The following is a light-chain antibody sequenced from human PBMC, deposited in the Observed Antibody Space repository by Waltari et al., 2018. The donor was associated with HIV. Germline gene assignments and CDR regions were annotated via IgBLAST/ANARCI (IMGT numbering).Light chain of an antibody. CDR2: GTS. J-gene: IGKJ4*01. Sequence: IVLTQSPVTLSLSPGERATLSCRASRNVDFKYFAWFQQKPGQAPRLLIHGTSNRATGTPDRFSGSVSGTDFTLTISRLEPEDFAVYYCQQYDVSPLTFGGGTRVEL. V-gene: IGKV3-20*01. CDR3: QQYDVSPLT. CDR1: RNVDFKY.